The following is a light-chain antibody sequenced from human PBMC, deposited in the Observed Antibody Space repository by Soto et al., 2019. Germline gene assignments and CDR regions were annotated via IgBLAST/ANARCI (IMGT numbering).Light chain of an antibody. CDR1: SGHSSYI. CDR3: ETWDSNTLV. Sequence: QLVLTQSSSASASLGSSVKLTCTLRSGHSSYIIAWHQQQPGKAPRYLMKLEGSGSYNKGSGVPDRFSGSSSGADRYLTISNLRFVDQAEFCCETWDSNTLVFGGGTKLTVL. J-gene: IGLJ3*02. CDR2: LEGSGSY. V-gene: IGLV4-60*02.